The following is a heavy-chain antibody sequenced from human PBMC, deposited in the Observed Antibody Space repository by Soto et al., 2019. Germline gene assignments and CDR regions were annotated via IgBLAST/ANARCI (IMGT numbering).Heavy chain of an antibody. Sequence: QVQLQQWGAGLLKPSETLSLTCAVYGGSFSGYYWSWIRQPPGKGLEWIGEINHSGGTNYNPSLKSRVTISVDTSKNQFSLKLSSVTAADTAVYYCARAHYYYGMDVWGQGTTVTVSS. J-gene: IGHJ6*02. V-gene: IGHV4-34*01. CDR2: INHSGGT. CDR1: GGSFSGYY. CDR3: ARAHYYYGMDV.